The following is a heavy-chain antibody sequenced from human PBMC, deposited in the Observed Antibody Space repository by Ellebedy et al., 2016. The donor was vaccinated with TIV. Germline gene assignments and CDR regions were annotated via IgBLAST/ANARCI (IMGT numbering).Heavy chain of an antibody. D-gene: IGHD5-12*01. Sequence: SQTLSLTCVISGDSVSTDIGWNWIRQSPSRGLEWLGRTYYRSKWNNDYAVSVKSRILISPDTAKNQISLQLDSVTPEDTGVYYCAKGWLRGFFDPWGQGTLVTVSS. J-gene: IGHJ5*02. CDR3: AKGWLRGFFDP. CDR1: GDSVSTDIG. V-gene: IGHV6-1*01. CDR2: TYYRSKWNN.